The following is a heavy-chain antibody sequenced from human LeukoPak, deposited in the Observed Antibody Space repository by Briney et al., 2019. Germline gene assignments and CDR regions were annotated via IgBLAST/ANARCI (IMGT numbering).Heavy chain of an antibody. J-gene: IGHJ6*03. V-gene: IGHV4-38-2*02. CDR3: ARAIYAYDSSGYYYVTVYYYYMDV. CDR2: IYHSGST. Sequence: SETLSLTCTVSGYSISSGYYWGWIRQPPGKGLERIGSIYHSGSTYYNPSLKSRVTISVDTSKNQFSLKLSSVTAADTAVYYCARAIYAYDSSGYYYVTVYYYYMDVWGKGTTVTVSS. CDR1: GYSISSGYY. D-gene: IGHD3-22*01.